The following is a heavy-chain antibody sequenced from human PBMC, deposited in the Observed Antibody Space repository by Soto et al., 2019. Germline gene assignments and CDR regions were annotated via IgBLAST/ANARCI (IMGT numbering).Heavy chain of an antibody. Sequence: HPGGSLRLSCAASGFTFSSYAMHWVRQAPGKGLEWVAVISYDGSNKYYADSVKGRFTISRDNSKNTLYLQMNSLRAEDTAVYYCARDGVAVAGMGWFDPWGQGTLVTVSS. D-gene: IGHD6-19*01. CDR2: ISYDGSNK. V-gene: IGHV3-30-3*01. J-gene: IGHJ5*02. CDR1: GFTFSSYA. CDR3: ARDGVAVAGMGWFDP.